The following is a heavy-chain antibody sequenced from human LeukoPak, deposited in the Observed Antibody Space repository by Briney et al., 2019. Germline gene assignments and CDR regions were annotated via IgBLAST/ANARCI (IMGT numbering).Heavy chain of an antibody. CDR1: GFTFSSYS. V-gene: IGHV3-48*04. J-gene: IGHJ5*02. CDR3: ARDAGYYDSSGYYT. Sequence: GGSLRLSCAASGFTFSSYSMNWVRQAPGKGLEWVSYISSSSSTIYYADSVKGRFTISRDNAKNSLYLQMNSLRAEDTAVYYCARDAGYYDSSGYYTWGQGTLVTVSS. CDR2: ISSSSSTI. D-gene: IGHD3-22*01.